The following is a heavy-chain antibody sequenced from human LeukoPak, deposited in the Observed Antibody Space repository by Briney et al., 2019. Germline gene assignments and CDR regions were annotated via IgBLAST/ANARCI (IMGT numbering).Heavy chain of an antibody. CDR1: GFSFSSYG. CDR2: IFSDGSNK. D-gene: IGHD3-16*01. J-gene: IGHJ3*02. V-gene: IGHV3-30*02. CDR3: AKLLWTISGSYAAFDI. Sequence: PGGSLRLSCVASGFSFSSYGMHWVRQAPGKGLEWVALIFSDGSNKYYGDSVKGRFTISRDNSKNTLYLQVSSLSADDTAVYYCAKLLWTISGSYAAFDIWGQGTMVTVAS.